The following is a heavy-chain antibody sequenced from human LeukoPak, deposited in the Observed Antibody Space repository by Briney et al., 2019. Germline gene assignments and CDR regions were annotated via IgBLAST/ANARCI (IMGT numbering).Heavy chain of an antibody. CDR3: ARQTAMGRSGDY. CDR1: GYSFTSYW. V-gene: IGHV5-51*01. Sequence: PGESLKISCKASGYSFTSYWIGWARQMPGKGLEWMGNIDPSDSETRYTPSFQGQVTISVDKSLTTAYLQWNSLKASDTAMYYCARQTAMGRSGDYWGQGTLVTVSS. CDR2: IDPSDSET. J-gene: IGHJ4*02. D-gene: IGHD5-18*01.